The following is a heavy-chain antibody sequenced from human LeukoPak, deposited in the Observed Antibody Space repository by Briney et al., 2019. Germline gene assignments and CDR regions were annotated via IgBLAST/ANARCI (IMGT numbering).Heavy chain of an antibody. CDR3: AKVYQSGWSYFDY. CDR2: FKKRGYDT. V-gene: IGHV3-23*01. Sequence: PGGSLRLSCVVSGFALSAYAMSWVRQAPGKGLEWVSGFKKRGYDTDYADSVKGRFTISRDNSQNTVYLQMTSLRGEDTAMYFCAKVYQSGWSYFDYWGQGALVTVSS. J-gene: IGHJ4*02. D-gene: IGHD6-19*01. CDR1: GFALSAYA.